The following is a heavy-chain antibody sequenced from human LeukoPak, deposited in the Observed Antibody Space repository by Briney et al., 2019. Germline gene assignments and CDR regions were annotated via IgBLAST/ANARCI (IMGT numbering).Heavy chain of an antibody. D-gene: IGHD2-15*01. J-gene: IGHJ6*03. Sequence: ETLRLSCAASGFTFSSYGMSWVRQAPGKGLEWVSSISSTGGTTYYAASVKGRFTISRDNSKNTLYLQMNSLRAEDTAIYYCAKNGDRGAYCTGGTCHPYFYYYMDVWGKGTTVTI. CDR1: GFTFSSYG. CDR3: AKNGDRGAYCTGGTCHPYFYYYMDV. CDR2: ISSTGGTT. V-gene: IGHV3-23*01.